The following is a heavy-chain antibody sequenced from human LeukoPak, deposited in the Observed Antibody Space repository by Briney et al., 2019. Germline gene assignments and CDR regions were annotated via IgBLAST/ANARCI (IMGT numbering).Heavy chain of an antibody. V-gene: IGHV4-59*12. CDR2: IYDSGST. J-gene: IGHJ5*02. CDR3: ARHYGSGSYYPNWFDP. D-gene: IGHD3-10*01. CDR1: GGSINNYY. Sequence: SETLSLTCAVSGGSINNYYWSWIRQPPGKGLEWIGYIYDSGSTNYNPSLQSRVTTSLDTSKNQVSLELSSVTAADTAVYYCARHYGSGSYYPNWFDPWGQGTLVTVSS.